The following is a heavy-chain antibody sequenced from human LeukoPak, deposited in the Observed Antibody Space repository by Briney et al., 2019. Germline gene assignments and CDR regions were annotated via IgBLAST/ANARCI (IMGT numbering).Heavy chain of an antibody. Sequence: GASVKVSFKASGYTLTSYGISWVRQAPGQGLEWMGWISAYNGNTNYAQKLQGRVTMTTDTSTSTAYMELRSLRSDDTAVYYCARDHIWGSSSPASDAFDIWGQGTMVTVSS. J-gene: IGHJ3*02. CDR3: ARDHIWGSSSPASDAFDI. CDR2: ISAYNGNT. CDR1: GYTLTSYG. D-gene: IGHD6-13*01. V-gene: IGHV1-18*01.